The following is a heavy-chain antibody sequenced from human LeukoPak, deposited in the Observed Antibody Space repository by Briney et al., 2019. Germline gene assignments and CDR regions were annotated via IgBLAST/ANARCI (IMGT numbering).Heavy chain of an antibody. CDR1: GYTFTSHG. CDR2: IDPSDSYT. CDR3: ARIWGDFWSGYQENWFDP. Sequence: GASVKVSCKASGYTFTSHGLSWVRQMPGKGLEWMGRIDPSDSYTNYSPSSQGHVTISADKSISTAYLQWSSLKASDTAMYYCARIWGDFWSGYQENWFDPWGQGTLVTVSS. D-gene: IGHD3-3*01. J-gene: IGHJ5*02. V-gene: IGHV5-10-1*01.